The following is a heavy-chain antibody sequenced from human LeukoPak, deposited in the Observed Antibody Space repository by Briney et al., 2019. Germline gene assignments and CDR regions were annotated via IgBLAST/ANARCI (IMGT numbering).Heavy chain of an antibody. J-gene: IGHJ4*02. D-gene: IGHD3-22*01. CDR1: RFTFSSYA. CDR2: ISWSGGSK. CDR3: AKANGHSYDSSGAGGALDY. Sequence: PGGSLILCCSASRFTFSSYAMTTVRQALAKGLGWVSAISWSGGSKYYTESMKGRFNIHRDNSKNTQYLQMDSLRAEDTAVYYCAKANGHSYDSSGAGGALDYWGQGTLVTVSS. V-gene: IGHV3-23*01.